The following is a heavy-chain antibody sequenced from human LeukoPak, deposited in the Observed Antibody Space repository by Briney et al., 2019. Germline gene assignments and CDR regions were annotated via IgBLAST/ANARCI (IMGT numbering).Heavy chain of an antibody. D-gene: IGHD6-19*01. CDR1: GYTLTELS. Sequence: ASAKVSCKVSGYTLTELSMHWVRQAPGKGLEWMGGFDPEDGETIYAQKFQGRVTMTEDTSTDTAYMELSSLRSEDTAVYYCATDLSSGWYLGYWGQGTLVTVSS. V-gene: IGHV1-24*01. CDR2: FDPEDGET. CDR3: ATDLSSGWYLGY. J-gene: IGHJ4*02.